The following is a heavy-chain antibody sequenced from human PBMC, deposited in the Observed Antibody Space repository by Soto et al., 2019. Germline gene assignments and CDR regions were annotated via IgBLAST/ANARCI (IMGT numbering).Heavy chain of an antibody. V-gene: IGHV4-34*01. D-gene: IGHD6-19*01. J-gene: IGHJ4*02. Sequence: PWETLSLTCAVYGGSFSGYYWSWIRQPPGKGLEWIGEINHSGSTNYNPSLKSRVTISVDTSKNQFSLKLSSVTAADTAVYYCARPKRSYSSGWTYDYWGQGTLVTVSS. CDR2: INHSGST. CDR3: ARPKRSYSSGWTYDY. CDR1: GGSFSGYY.